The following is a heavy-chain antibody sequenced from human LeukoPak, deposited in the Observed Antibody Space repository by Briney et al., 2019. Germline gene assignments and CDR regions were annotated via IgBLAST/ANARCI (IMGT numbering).Heavy chain of an antibody. CDR1: GESLSGYY. V-gene: IGHV4-34*01. J-gene: IGHJ6*04. CDR2: INHRGNT. D-gene: IGHD3-10*01. Sequence: SETLSLTCAVYGESLSGYYWSWIRQPPGKGLEWIGEINHRGNTNYNPPLKSRVTISVDTSKNQFTLKLSSVTAADTAVYYCARGEDHGVLWFGESLYGMDVWGKGTTVTVSS. CDR3: ARGEDHGVLWFGESLYGMDV.